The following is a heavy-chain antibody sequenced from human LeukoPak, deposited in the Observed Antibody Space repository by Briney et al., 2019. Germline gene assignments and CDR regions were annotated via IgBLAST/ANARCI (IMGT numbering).Heavy chain of an antibody. Sequence: GASVKVSCKASGGTFSSYAISWVRQAPGQGLEWTGRIIPILGIANYAQKFQGRVTITADKSTSTAYMELSSLRSEDTAVYYCAREHSSGWFSSYFDYWGQGTLVTVSS. CDR2: IIPILGIA. J-gene: IGHJ4*02. D-gene: IGHD6-19*01. CDR3: AREHSSGWFSSYFDY. CDR1: GGTFSSYA. V-gene: IGHV1-69*04.